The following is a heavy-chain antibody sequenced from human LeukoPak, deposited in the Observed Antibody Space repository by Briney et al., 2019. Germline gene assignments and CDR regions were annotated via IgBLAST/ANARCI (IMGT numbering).Heavy chain of an antibody. V-gene: IGHV3-64*01. J-gene: IGHJ5*02. Sequence: PGGSLRLSCAPSGFVFRNYAMNWVRQAPGKGLEYVSAITGDGSTPYYANSVKGRFTISRDNSKNTLYLQMGSLRSEDMAVYYWARVGFSGYDSWGQGTLVTVSS. D-gene: IGHD5-12*01. CDR2: ITGDGSTP. CDR1: GFVFRNYA. CDR3: ARVGFSGYDS.